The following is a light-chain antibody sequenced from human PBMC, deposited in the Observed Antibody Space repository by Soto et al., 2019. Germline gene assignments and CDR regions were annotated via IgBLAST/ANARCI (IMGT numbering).Light chain of an antibody. CDR3: QKYDSAPET. Sequence: DIQMTQSPSSLSASVGDRVIITCRASQGISNSLAWYQQKPGEVPKRLIFGATALQSGVPSRFSGSGSGTDFTLTISSLQPEDVATYYCQKYDSAPETFGPGTQVAI. J-gene: IGKJ3*01. V-gene: IGKV1-27*01. CDR1: QGISNS. CDR2: GAT.